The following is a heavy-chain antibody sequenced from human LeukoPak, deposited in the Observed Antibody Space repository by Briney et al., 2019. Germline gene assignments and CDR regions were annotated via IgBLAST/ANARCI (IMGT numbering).Heavy chain of an antibody. CDR2: IYPGDFET. J-gene: IGHJ4*02. CDR3: ARLIGSGWYDY. D-gene: IGHD6-19*01. CDR1: GYSFTSHW. Sequence: GESLKISCKASGYSFTSHWIGWVRQMSGKGLEWMGIIYPGDFETRYSPSFQGQVTISADKSISPAYLQWSSLKASDTATYYCARLIGSGWYDYWGQGTLVTVSS. V-gene: IGHV5-51*01.